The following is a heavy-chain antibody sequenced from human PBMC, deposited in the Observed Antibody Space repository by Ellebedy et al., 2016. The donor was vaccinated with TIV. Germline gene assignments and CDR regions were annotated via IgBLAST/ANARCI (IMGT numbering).Heavy chain of an antibody. CDR1: GYTFTNYY. CDR2: INPSGGST. J-gene: IGHJ4*02. D-gene: IGHD3-22*01. CDR3: AASYYYDSSGYYYGY. Sequence: ASVKVSXXASGYTFTNYYMHWVRQAPGQGLEWMGIINPSGGSTTYAQKFQGRITMTRDTSTTTVYMELSSLRSEDTAVYYCAASYYYDSSGYYYGYWGQGTLVTVSS. V-gene: IGHV1-46*01.